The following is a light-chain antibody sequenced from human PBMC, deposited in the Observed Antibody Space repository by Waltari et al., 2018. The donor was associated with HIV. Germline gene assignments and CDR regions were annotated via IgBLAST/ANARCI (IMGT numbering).Light chain of an antibody. J-gene: IGLJ2*01. CDR3: CSYAGSYTLI. CDR2: DLN. CDR1: SSDVGLYKY. V-gene: IGLV2-11*01. Sequence: QSALTQPRSVSGSPGQSVTISCTGTSSDVGLYKYVSWYQQHPGKVPKLLIYDLNPRPSGVPDRFSGSKSGTTASLTLSGLQAEDEAFYYCCSYAGSYTLIFGGGTKLTVL.